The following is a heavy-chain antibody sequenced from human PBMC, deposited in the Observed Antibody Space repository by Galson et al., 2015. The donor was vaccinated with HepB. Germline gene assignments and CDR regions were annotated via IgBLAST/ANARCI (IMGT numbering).Heavy chain of an antibody. V-gene: IGHV1-69*13. CDR2: IIPIFGTA. J-gene: IGHJ6*02. CDR1: GGTFSSYA. CDR3: ARPIVVVPAAMSDYGMDV. D-gene: IGHD2-2*01. Sequence: SVKVSCKASGGTFSSYAISWVRQAPGQGLEWMGGIIPIFGTANYAQKFQGRVTITADESTSTAYMELSSLRSEDTAVYYCARPIVVVPAAMSDYGMDVWGQGTTVTVSS.